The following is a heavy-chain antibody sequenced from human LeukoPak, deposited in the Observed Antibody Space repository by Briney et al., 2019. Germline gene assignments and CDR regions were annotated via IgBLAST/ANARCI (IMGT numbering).Heavy chain of an antibody. V-gene: IGHV4-39*07. CDR3: AREARFALPVVGPGDY. CDR2: MFYNGAT. Sequence: KSSETLSLTCSVSGGSISSSDYYWGWIRQPPGKGLEWIGTMFYNGATKSNPSLSSRVTMSIDTSKNQFSLKLRSVTAADTAVYYCAREARFALPVVGPGDYWGQGTLVTVSS. CDR1: GGSISSSDYY. J-gene: IGHJ4*02. D-gene: IGHD6-19*01.